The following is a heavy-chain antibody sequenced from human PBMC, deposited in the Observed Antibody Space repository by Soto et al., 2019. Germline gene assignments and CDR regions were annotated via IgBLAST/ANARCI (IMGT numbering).Heavy chain of an antibody. D-gene: IGHD2-15*01. J-gene: IGHJ4*02. CDR2: ISTSSGNT. CDR1: GYPFTSYG. CDR3: TRPSYCTTGSCYAAF. V-gene: IGHV1-18*01. Sequence: GASVKVSCKTSGYPFTSYGVSWVQQAPGQGLEWMGWISTSSGNTKYAQNLQDRVAMTTDTSTTTAYMELRSLRSDDTAVYYCTRPSYCTTGSCYAAFWGQGTLVTVSS.